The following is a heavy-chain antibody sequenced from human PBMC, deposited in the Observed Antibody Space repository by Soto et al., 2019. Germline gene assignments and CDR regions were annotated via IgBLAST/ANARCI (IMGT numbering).Heavy chain of an antibody. V-gene: IGHV1-69*13. CDR2: IIPLFGTT. CDR3: ARGATHGSSWYFWFDP. J-gene: IGHJ5*02. Sequence: VASVKVSCKASGGTFSSYAISWVRQAPGQGLEWMGGIIPLFGTTNYAQKFKGRVTITADESTSTAYMELSSLRAEDAAVYYCARGATHGSSWYFWFDPWGQGTLVTVSS. CDR1: GGTFSSYA. D-gene: IGHD6-13*01.